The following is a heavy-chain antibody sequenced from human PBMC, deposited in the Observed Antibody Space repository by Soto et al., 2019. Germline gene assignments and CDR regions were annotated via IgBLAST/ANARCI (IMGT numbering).Heavy chain of an antibody. CDR3: ARRSNYGDYDY. V-gene: IGHV5-51*01. D-gene: IGHD4-17*01. CDR2: IYPGDSET. J-gene: IGHJ4*02. CDR1: GYSFTTFW. Sequence: ECLKISCQGSGYSFTTFWIGGVRQMPGKGLESMGIIYPGDSETRYSPSFEGQVTISADKSITTAYLQWSSLKASDSAIYYCARRSNYGDYDYWGQGTLVTVSS.